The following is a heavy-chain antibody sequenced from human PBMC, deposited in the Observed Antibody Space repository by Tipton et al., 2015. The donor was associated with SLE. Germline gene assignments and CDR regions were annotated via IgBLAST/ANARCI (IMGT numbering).Heavy chain of an antibody. CDR2: IYYSGST. V-gene: IGHV4-59*01. J-gene: IGHJ3*02. CDR3: AREVVGADDAFDI. Sequence: LSLTCTVSGGSISSYYWSWIRQPPGKGLEWIGDIYYSGSTNYNPSLKSRVTISVDTSKNQFSLKLSSVTAADTAVYYCAREVVGADDAFDIWGQGTMVTVSS. CDR1: GGSISSYY. D-gene: IGHD1-26*01.